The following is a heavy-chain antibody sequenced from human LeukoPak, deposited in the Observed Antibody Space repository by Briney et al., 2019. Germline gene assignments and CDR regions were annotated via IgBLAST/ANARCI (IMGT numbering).Heavy chain of an antibody. CDR3: AIDPSSDAFDI. CDR2: IKEDGSEK. CDR1: GFTLSNYW. Sequence: SGGSLRLSCAGSGFTLSNYWMTWVRQAPGKGLEWVANIKEDGSEKYYVDSVKGRFTISRDNAKNSLYLQMNSLRAEDTAVYYCAIDPSSDAFDIWGQGTMVTVSS. J-gene: IGHJ3*02. V-gene: IGHV3-7*05.